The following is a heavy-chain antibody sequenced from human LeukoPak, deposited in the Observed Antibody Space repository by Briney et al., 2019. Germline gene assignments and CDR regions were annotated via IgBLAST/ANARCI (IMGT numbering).Heavy chain of an antibody. V-gene: IGHV3-30-3*01. Sequence: GGSLRLSCAASGFTFSSYAMHWVRQAPGKGLEWVAVISYDGSNKYYADSVKGRFTISRDNSKKTLYLQMNSLRAEDTAVYYCARDSRYIVVVPSATPPNYYFDYWGQGTLVTVSS. D-gene: IGHD2-2*01. CDR2: ISYDGSNK. CDR3: ARDSRYIVVVPSATPPNYYFDY. CDR1: GFTFSSYA. J-gene: IGHJ4*02.